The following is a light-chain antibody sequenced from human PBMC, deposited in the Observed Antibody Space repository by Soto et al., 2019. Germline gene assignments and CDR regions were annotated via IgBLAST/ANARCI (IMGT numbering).Light chain of an antibody. Sequence: EIVLTQSPGTLSLSPGERATLSCRASQSVSSSYLAWYQKKPGQAPRLLIYGASSRATGIPDRISGGGSGTDFTLTISRLEPEDVAVYYCQQYGSSPYTFGQGTKLEIK. CDR3: QQYGSSPYT. CDR2: GAS. J-gene: IGKJ2*01. V-gene: IGKV3-20*01. CDR1: QSVSSSY.